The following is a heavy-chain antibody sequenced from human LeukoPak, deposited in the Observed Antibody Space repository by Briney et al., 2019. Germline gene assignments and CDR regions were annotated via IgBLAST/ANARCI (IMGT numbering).Heavy chain of an antibody. J-gene: IGHJ6*03. D-gene: IGHD2-15*01. CDR1: GGTFSSYA. CDR2: IIPIFGTA. CDR3: ARGVVVVAARMTYYHMDV. V-gene: IGHV1-69*06. Sequence: SVKVSCKASGGTFSSYAISWVRQAPGQGLEWMGGIIPIFGTANYAQKFQGRVTITADKSTSTAYMELSSLRSEDTAVYYCARGVVVVAARMTYYHMDVWGKGTTVTISS.